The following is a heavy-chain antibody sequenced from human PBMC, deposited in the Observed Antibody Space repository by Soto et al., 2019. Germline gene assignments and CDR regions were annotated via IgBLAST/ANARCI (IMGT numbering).Heavy chain of an antibody. D-gene: IGHD6-19*01. CDR2: ITPSAGST. V-gene: IGHV1-46*01. CDR1: GYTFTSYY. J-gene: IGHJ6*02. Sequence: ASVKVSCKASGYTFTSYYMPWVRQASGQVLEWMGIITPSAGSTSYAQKFQGRVTMARDTSTSTVYMGLSSLRSEDTAVYYCARGQWLNAPRYFYYGMDVWGQGTTVTVSS. CDR3: ARGQWLNAPRYFYYGMDV.